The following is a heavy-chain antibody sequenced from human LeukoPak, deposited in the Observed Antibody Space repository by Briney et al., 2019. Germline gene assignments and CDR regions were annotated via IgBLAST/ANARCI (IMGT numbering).Heavy chain of an antibody. J-gene: IGHJ5*02. CDR3: ARGEDVVSYGYSGWFDR. CDR2: MYTSWSN. V-gene: IGHV4-61*02. CDR1: GGLIRSVRYF. Sequence: PSQTVSLTCTVSGGLIRSVRYFWRWIRRPAGKGLEWIGRMYTSWSNNYNPSLKSRVTISVDTSKNQFSLKLSSVTAADTAVYYCARGEDVVSYGYSGWFDRWGKGTLVTVSS. D-gene: IGHD5-18*01.